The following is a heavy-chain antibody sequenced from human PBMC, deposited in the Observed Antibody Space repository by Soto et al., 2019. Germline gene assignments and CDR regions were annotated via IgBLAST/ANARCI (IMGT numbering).Heavy chain of an antibody. J-gene: IGHJ4*02. CDR2: IIPIFGTA. CDR1: GGTLSSYA. CDR3: ASDWEWGDHRQFVD. D-gene: IGHD2-15*01. Sequence: PVKVSCKASGGTLSSYALSWVRQAPGQGLEWMGGIIPIFGTANYAQKFQGRVTITADKSTSTAYMELSSLRSEDTAVYYCASDWEWGDHRQFVDWGQATLLTV. V-gene: IGHV1-69*06.